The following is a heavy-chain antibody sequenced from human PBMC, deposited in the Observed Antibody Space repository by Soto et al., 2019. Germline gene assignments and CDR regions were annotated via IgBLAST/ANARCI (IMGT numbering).Heavy chain of an antibody. D-gene: IGHD2-15*01. J-gene: IGHJ4*02. CDR2: IIPIFGTT. V-gene: IGHV1-69*01. CDR3: ARVFPDGWVEPVVVRGYLDT. CDR1: ADSFSSYG. Sequence: QVQLVQSGAEVKEPGSAVKVSCKAPADSFSSYGISWVRQAPGQGLERMGGIIPIFGTTTYAEKFQGRVTITADESTNIAYMELSSLRSEDTALYYCARVFPDGWVEPVVVRGYLDTWGRGTLVTVSS.